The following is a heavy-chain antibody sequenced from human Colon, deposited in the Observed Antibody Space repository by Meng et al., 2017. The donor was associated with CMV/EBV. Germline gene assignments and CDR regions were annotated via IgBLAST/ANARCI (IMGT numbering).Heavy chain of an antibody. CDR3: ARDWGGAVAGFNWFDP. D-gene: IGHD6-19*01. V-gene: IGHV1-2*06. Sequence: SGYTLTGYYMHWVRQAPGQGLEWMGRISPFSGDTNYSEKFQGRVTMTRDTSISTVHMELSRLTSDDTAVYYCARDWGGAVAGFNWFDPWGQGTLVTVSS. CDR2: ISPFSGDT. J-gene: IGHJ5*02. CDR1: GYTLTGYY.